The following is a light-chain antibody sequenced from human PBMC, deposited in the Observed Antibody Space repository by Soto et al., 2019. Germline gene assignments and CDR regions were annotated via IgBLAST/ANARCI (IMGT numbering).Light chain of an antibody. CDR3: QQANSFPIT. CDR1: QIIGTW. J-gene: IGKJ5*01. Sequence: DIQMTQSPSSVSASVGDRVTITCRASQIIGTWLAWYQQRPGKAPKLLISAAISLQSGVPSRFIGRASGTVFTLTINSLQPEDFATYFCQQANSFPITFGQGTQVEIK. V-gene: IGKV1-12*01. CDR2: AAI.